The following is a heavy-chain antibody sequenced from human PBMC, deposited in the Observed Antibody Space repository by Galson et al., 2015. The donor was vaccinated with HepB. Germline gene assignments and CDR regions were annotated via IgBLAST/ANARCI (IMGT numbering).Heavy chain of an antibody. CDR3: ASGNIRRSAIAEWELHY. CDR2: IIPIFGTA. CDR1: GGTFSSYA. D-gene: IGHD1-26*01. Sequence: SVKVSCKASGGTFSSYAISWVRQAPGQGLEWMGGIIPIFGTANYAQKFQGRVTITADESTSTAYMELSSLRSEDTAVYYCASGNIRRSAIAEWELHYWGQGTLVTVSS. V-gene: IGHV1-69*13. J-gene: IGHJ4*02.